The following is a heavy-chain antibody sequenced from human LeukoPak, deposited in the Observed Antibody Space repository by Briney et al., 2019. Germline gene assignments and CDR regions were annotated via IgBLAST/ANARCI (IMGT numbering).Heavy chain of an antibody. CDR2: IYSGGST. CDR3: ALDCCTGSRFDH. J-gene: IGHJ4*02. Sequence: QPGESLRLSCAVSGFSVSNNYMGWVRQAPGKGLEWVSAIYSGGSTYYADFVKGRFTISRDNSKNTLYLQMNSLTVEDTAVYYCALDCCTGSRFDHWGQGTLVTVSS. CDR1: GFSVSNNY. D-gene: IGHD2-8*02. V-gene: IGHV3-53*01.